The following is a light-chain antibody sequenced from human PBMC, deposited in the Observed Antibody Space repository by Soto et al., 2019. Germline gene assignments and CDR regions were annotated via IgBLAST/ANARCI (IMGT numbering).Light chain of an antibody. Sequence: QAVLTQPPSASGSPGQSVTISCTGTSSDVGGYNYVSWYQQHPGKAPKVIINEVSRRPAGVPDRFSGSKSGNTASLTVSGLQADDEADYYCASYAGTDIHYVFGTGTKLTVL. CDR2: EVS. V-gene: IGLV2-8*01. J-gene: IGLJ1*01. CDR1: SSDVGGYNY. CDR3: ASYAGTDIHYV.